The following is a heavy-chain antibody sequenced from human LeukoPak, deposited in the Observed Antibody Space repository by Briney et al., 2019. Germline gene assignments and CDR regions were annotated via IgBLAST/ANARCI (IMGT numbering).Heavy chain of an antibody. CDR3: ARRDSYSSGYYYFDY. V-gene: IGHV4-39*01. CDR2: INYRGNT. D-gene: IGHD3-22*01. CDR1: GGSISSSSYY. J-gene: IGHJ4*02. Sequence: SETLSLTCTVSGGSISSSSYYWGWIRQPPGKGLDWIGVINYRGNTYYNPSLKSRVTISVDTSKNQFSLKLSSVTAADTAVYYRARRDSYSSGYYYFDYWGQGTLVTVSS.